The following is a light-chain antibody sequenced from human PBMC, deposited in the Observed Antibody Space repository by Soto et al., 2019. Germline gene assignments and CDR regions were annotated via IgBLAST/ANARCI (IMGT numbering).Light chain of an antibody. CDR1: RSNIGNNY. CDR2: SNN. Sequence: QSVVTKPPSASVTPGRRITISCSGSRSNIGNNYVCLYQVLPGTAPKLLIYSNNQRPSGVPDRCSGAKSGNSASLAISGLRCEDEADYYCAAWDDCRRGAWVVFGGGTKLTVL. J-gene: IGLJ3*02. CDR3: AAWDDCRRGAWVV. V-gene: IGLV1-47*02.